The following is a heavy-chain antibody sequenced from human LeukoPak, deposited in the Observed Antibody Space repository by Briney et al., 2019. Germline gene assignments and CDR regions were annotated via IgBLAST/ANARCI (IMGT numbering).Heavy chain of an antibody. V-gene: IGHV1-18*01. CDR2: ISTYNSNA. CDR1: GYSFTNYD. CDR3: ARVSPNYGMDV. Sequence: ASVKVSCKASGYSFTNYDINWVRQAPGQGLEWMGWISTYNSNANYVVQKLQGRVSMTTDTSTRTAYMELRSLRSDDTAVYYCARVSPNYGMDVWGQGTTVTVSS. J-gene: IGHJ6*02.